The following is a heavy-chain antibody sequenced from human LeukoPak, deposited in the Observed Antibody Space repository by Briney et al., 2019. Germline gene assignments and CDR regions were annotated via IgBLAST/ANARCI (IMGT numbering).Heavy chain of an antibody. CDR3: AKGSLARWYYYMDV. V-gene: IGHV3-23*01. Sequence: GGSLRLSCAASGFTFSSYAMSWVRQAPGKGLEWVSAISGSGGSTYYADSVKGRFTISRDNSKNTLYLQMNSLIAEDTAVYYCAKGSLARWYYYMDVWGKGTTVTVSS. CDR1: GFTFSSYA. CDR2: ISGSGGST. D-gene: IGHD2-15*01. J-gene: IGHJ6*03.